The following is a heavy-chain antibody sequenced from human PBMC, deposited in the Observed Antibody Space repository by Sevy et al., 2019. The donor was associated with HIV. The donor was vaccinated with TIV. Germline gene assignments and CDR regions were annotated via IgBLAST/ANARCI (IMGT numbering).Heavy chain of an antibody. Sequence: GGSLRLSCAASGFTFSSYAMHWVRQAPGKGLEWVAVISYDGSNKYYADSVKGRFTISRDNSKNTLYLQMNSLRAEDTAVYYCARDIGRTSVAGVFDYWGQGTLVTVSS. D-gene: IGHD6-19*01. CDR2: ISYDGSNK. J-gene: IGHJ4*02. CDR3: ARDIGRTSVAGVFDY. V-gene: IGHV3-30-3*01. CDR1: GFTFSSYA.